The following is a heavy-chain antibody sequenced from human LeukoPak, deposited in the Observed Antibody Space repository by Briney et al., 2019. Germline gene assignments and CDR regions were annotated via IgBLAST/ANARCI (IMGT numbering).Heavy chain of an antibody. J-gene: IGHJ3*02. V-gene: IGHV4-59*08. D-gene: IGHD6-19*01. CDR1: GGSISSYY. CDR2: IYYSGST. Sequence: SETLSLTCSVSGGSISSYYWSWIRQPPGKGLEWIGYIYYSGSTNYNPSLKSRVTMSVDTSKSQFSLKLTSVTAADTAVYYCARLRPVAGYDAFDIWGHGTMVTVSS. CDR3: ARLRPVAGYDAFDI.